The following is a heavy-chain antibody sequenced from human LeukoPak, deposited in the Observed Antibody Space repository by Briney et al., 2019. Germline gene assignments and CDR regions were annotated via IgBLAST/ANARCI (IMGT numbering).Heavy chain of an antibody. CDR1: GFTFSSYA. Sequence: GRSLRLSCAASGFTFSSYAMHWVRQAPGKGLEWVAVISYDGSNKYYADSVKGRFTISRDNSKNTLYLQMNSLRAEDTAVYYCARDGDGGQYDSSGYADYWGQGTLVTVSS. J-gene: IGHJ4*02. V-gene: IGHV3-30-3*01. CDR2: ISYDGSNK. D-gene: IGHD3-22*01. CDR3: ARDGDGGQYDSSGYADY.